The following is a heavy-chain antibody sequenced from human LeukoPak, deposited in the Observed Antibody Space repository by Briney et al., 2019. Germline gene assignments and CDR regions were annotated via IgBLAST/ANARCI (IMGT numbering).Heavy chain of an antibody. J-gene: IGHJ4*02. V-gene: IGHV1-2*06. CDR2: INPDSGGT. D-gene: IGHD3-10*01. CDR1: GYSFTAYY. CDR3: ARDAISRGMIDY. Sequence: PEASVKVSCIACGYSFTAYYMHWVRQAPGQGLEWMGRINPDSGGTNFAQKFQVKVSMTRYTSISTIYLQVSRLTSKDTAVYYCARDAISRGMIDYWGQGTLVTVSS.